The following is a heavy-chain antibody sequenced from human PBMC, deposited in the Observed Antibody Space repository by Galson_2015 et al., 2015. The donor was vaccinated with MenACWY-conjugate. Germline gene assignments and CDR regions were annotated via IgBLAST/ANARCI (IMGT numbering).Heavy chain of an antibody. J-gene: IGHJ4*02. CDR3: ARRPRDSSSWPYFDY. V-gene: IGHV5-51*01. CDR2: IYPGDSDT. CDR1: RSSFTSYW. D-gene: IGHD6-13*01. Sequence: QSGAEVKKPGESLKISCKGSRSSFTSYWIGWVRQMPGKGLEWMGIIYPGDSDTRYSPSFQGQVTISADKSISTAYLQWSSLKASDTAMYYCARRPRDSSSWPYFDYWGQGTLVTVSS.